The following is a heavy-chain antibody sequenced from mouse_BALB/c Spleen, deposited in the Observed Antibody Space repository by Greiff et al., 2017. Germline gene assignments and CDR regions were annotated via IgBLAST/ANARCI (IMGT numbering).Heavy chain of an antibody. V-gene: IGHV5-17*02. CDR3: ARGVRQSWFAY. D-gene: IGHD2-14*01. CDR2: ISSGCSTI. J-gene: IGHJ3*01. CDR1: GFTFSSFG. Sequence: EVQLVESGGGLVQPGGSRKLSCAASGFTFSSFGMHWVRQAPEKGLEWVAYISSGCSTIYYADTVKGRFTISRDNPKNTLFLQMTSLRSEDTAMYYCARGVRQSWFAYWGQGTLVTVSA.